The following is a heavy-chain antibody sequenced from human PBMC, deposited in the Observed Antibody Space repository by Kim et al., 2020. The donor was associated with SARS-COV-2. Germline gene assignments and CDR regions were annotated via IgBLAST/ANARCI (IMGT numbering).Heavy chain of an antibody. V-gene: IGHV4-61*02. CDR3: ARDSSGYNWFDP. J-gene: IGHJ5*02. Sequence: NYHPSLKSRVTITVATSKNQFSLKLNSVPAADTAVYFCARDSSGYNWFDPWGQGTLVTVSS.